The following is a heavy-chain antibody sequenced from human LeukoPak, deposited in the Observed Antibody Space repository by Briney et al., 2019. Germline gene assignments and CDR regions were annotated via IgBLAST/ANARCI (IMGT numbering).Heavy chain of an antibody. V-gene: IGHV1-2*02. CDR2: INPNSGGT. J-gene: IGHJ4*02. Sequence: ASVKVSCKASGYTFTGYYMHWVRQAPGQGLEGMGWINPNSGGTNYAQKFQGRVTMTRDTSISTAYMELSRLRSDDTAVYYCARGGRAYYYDSSGYLPMGYWGQGTLVTVSS. D-gene: IGHD3-22*01. CDR3: ARGGRAYYYDSSGYLPMGY. CDR1: GYTFTGYY.